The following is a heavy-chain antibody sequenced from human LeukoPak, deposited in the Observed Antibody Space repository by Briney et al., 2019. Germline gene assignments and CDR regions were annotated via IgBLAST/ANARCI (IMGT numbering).Heavy chain of an antibody. CDR1: GYTFTSYG. V-gene: IGHV1-18*04. CDR2: ISAYNGNT. D-gene: IGHD2-2*01. CDR3: ARGSGKYQLLYYYYYYGMDV. J-gene: IGHJ6*04. Sequence: GASVKVSCKASGYTFTSYGISWVRQAPGQGLEWMGWISAYNGNTNYAQKLQGRVTMTTDTSTSTAYMELRSLRSDDTAVYYCARGSGKYQLLYYYYYYGMDVWGKGTTVTVSS.